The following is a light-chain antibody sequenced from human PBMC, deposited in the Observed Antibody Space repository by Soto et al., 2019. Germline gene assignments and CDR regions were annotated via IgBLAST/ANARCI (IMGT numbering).Light chain of an antibody. CDR3: LQHNSHPFP. Sequence: DIQMTQSPSSLSASVGDRVTITCRAGQGIRSDLTWYQQKLGKAPKRLITAASSLRSGVPSRFSGSGSGTEFTLTISGLQPEDLATYYCLQHNSHPFPFGGGTKVVIE. J-gene: IGKJ4*01. CDR1: QGIRSD. CDR2: AAS. V-gene: IGKV1-17*01.